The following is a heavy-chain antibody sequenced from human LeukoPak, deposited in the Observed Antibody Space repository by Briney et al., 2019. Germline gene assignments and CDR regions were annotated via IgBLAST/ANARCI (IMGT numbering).Heavy chain of an antibody. D-gene: IGHD3-10*01. J-gene: IGHJ3*02. CDR3: TVPQPYYYGSGSGAFDI. CDR2: IRSKAYGGTT. CDR1: GFTFGDYA. Sequence: GGPLRLSCTASGFTFGDYAMSWFRQAPGKGLEWVGFIRSKAYGGTTEYAASVKGRFTISRDDSKSIAYLQMNSLKTEDTAVYYCTVPQPYYYGSGSGAFDIWGQGTMVTVSS. V-gene: IGHV3-49*03.